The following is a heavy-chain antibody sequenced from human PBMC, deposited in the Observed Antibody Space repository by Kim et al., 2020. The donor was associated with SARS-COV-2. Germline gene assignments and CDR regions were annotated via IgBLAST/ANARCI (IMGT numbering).Heavy chain of an antibody. CDR1: GGSISSYY. V-gene: IGHV4-59*13. Sequence: SETLSLTCTVSGGSISSYYWSWIRQPPGKGLEWIGYIYYSGSTNYNPSLKSRVTISVDTSKNQFSLKLSSVTAADTAVYYCARYSYGYIYWYFDLWGRGT. CDR3: ARYSYGYIYWYFDL. D-gene: IGHD5-18*01. J-gene: IGHJ2*01. CDR2: IYYSGST.